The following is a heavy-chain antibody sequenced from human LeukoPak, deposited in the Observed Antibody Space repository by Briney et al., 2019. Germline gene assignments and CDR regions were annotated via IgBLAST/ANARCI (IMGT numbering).Heavy chain of an antibody. CDR3: ARGPLGSSWYQWFDP. Sequence: SETLSLTCTVYSGSFSGYYWTWIRLPPGKGLEWIGEINHSGSTNYNPFLKSRVTISVDTSKNQFSLKLSSVTAADTAVYYCARGPLGSSWYQWFDPWGQGTLVTVSS. CDR1: SGSFSGYY. J-gene: IGHJ5*02. CDR2: INHSGST. V-gene: IGHV4-34*01. D-gene: IGHD6-13*01.